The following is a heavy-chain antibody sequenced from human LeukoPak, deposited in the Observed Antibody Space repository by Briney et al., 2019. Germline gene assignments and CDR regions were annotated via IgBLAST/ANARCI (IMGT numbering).Heavy chain of an antibody. CDR3: ARVGVTVTTFDY. D-gene: IGHD4-17*01. V-gene: IGHV1-69*13. Sequence: GASVTVSCKASGGTFSSYAISWVRQAPGQGLEWMGGIIPIFGTANYAQKFQGRVTITADESTSTAYMELSSLRSEDTAVYYCARVGVTVTTFDYWGQGTLVTVSS. CDR1: GGTFSSYA. J-gene: IGHJ4*02. CDR2: IIPIFGTA.